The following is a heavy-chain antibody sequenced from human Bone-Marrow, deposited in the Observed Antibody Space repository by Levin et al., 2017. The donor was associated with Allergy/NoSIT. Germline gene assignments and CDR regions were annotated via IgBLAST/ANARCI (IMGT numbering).Heavy chain of an antibody. CDR2: TWFDGVHE. D-gene: IGHD6-19*01. Sequence: GGSLRLSCAASGFSFSSYGMHWVRQVPGKGLEWVAVTWFDGVHEGYAASVRGRFTISRDSSKNTLYLQMNYLRAEDAGVYYCARDQVPQWLFVGTFDGWGQGTMVTVSS. CDR1: GFSFSSYG. CDR3: ARDQVPQWLFVGTFDG. V-gene: IGHV3-33*01. J-gene: IGHJ3*01.